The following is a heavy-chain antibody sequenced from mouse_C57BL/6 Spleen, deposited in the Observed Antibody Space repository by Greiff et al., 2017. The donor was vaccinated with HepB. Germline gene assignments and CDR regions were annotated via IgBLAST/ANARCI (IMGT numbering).Heavy chain of an antibody. CDR3: ARHEEGYGNFDFDY. CDR2: FYPGSGSI. CDR1: GYTFTEYT. V-gene: IGHV1-62-2*01. Sequence: VKVVESGAELVKPGASVKLSCKASGYTFTEYTIHWVKQRSGQGLEWIGWFYPGSGSIKYNEKFKDKATLTADKSSSTVYMELSRLTSEDSAVYFCARHEEGYGNFDFDYWGQGTTLTVSS. J-gene: IGHJ2*01. D-gene: IGHD2-1*01.